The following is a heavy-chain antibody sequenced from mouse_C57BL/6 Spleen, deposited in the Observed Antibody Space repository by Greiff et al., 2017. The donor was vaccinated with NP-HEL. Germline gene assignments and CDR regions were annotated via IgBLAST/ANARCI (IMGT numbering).Heavy chain of an antibody. CDR1: GYTFTSYW. V-gene: IGHV1-7*01. J-gene: IGHJ2*01. Sequence: QVQLQQSGAELAKPGASVKLSCKASGYTFTSYWMHWVKQRPGQGLEWIGYINPSNGYTKYNQKFKDKATLTADKSSSTAYMQLSSLTYGDSAVYYGGRGDNYGISYVGYWGQGTTLTVSS. CDR2: INPSNGYT. D-gene: IGHD1-1*01. CDR3: GRGDNYGISYVGY.